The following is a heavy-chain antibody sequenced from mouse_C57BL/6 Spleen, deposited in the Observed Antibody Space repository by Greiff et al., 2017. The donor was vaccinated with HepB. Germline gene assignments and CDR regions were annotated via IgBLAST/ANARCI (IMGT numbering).Heavy chain of an antibody. V-gene: IGHV3-6*01. CDR2: ISYDGSN. Sequence: DVHLVESGPGLVKPSQSLSLTCSVTGYSITSGYYWNWIRQFPGNKLEWMGYISYDGSNNYNPSLKNRISITRDTSKNQFFLKLNSVTTEDTATYYCAREGDYYGSSYYAMDYWGQGTSVTVSS. CDR1: GYSITSGYY. J-gene: IGHJ4*01. CDR3: AREGDYYGSSYYAMDY. D-gene: IGHD1-1*01.